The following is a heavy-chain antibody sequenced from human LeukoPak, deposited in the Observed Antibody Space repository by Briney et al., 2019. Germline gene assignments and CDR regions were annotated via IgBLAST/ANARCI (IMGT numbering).Heavy chain of an antibody. CDR1: GFTFSSYR. CDR2: ISSSGSYI. CDR3: ARAHSGYCSSTSCYSNWFDP. V-gene: IGHV3-21*01. Sequence: GGSLRLSCAASGFTFSSYRMNWVRQAPGKGLEWVSSISSSGSYIFYADSVKGLFTISRDNAKNSLYLQMNSLRAEDKAVYYCARAHSGYCSSTSCYSNWFDPWGQGTLVTVSS. D-gene: IGHD2-2*03. J-gene: IGHJ5*02.